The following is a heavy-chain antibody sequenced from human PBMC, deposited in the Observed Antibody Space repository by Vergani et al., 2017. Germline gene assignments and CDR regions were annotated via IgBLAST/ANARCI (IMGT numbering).Heavy chain of an antibody. CDR2: VQFDGSKK. Sequence: QVQLVESGGGVVPRGGSLRLSCATSGFTLSNYDMQWIPPGPGKGLEFVALVQFDGSKKYYADSVKGRITLSRDFSKNTLYLQMNSLRTDDTATYYCAKHFRGWGIDYWGQGTQVIVSS. CDR1: GFTLSNYD. V-gene: IGHV3-30*02. CDR3: AKHFRGWGIDY. D-gene: IGHD3-16*01. J-gene: IGHJ4*02.